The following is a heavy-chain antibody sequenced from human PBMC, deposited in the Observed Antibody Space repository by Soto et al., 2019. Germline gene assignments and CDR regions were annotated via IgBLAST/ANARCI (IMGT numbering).Heavy chain of an antibody. CDR1: GFTFSSYA. V-gene: IGHV3-23*01. D-gene: IGHD2-15*01. J-gene: IGHJ4*01. CDR2: ISGSGGNT. CDR3: AKRDNSGGSRVAPFDY. Sequence: EVQLLESGGGLVQPGGSLRLSCAASGFTFSSYAMTWVRQAPGKGLEWVSAISGSGGNTYYADSVKGRFTISRDNSKNTLFFQMNSLRLEDTAIYYCAKRDNSGGSRVAPFDYRGPGTLVTVSS.